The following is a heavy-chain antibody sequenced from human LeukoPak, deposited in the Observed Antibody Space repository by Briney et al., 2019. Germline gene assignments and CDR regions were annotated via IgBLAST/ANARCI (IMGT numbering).Heavy chain of an antibody. Sequence: GGSLRLSCAASGFTFSSYGMHWVRQAPGKGLEWVAVISYDGSNKYYADSVKGRFTISRDNSKNTLYLQMNSLRAEDTAVYYCAKGQLVLPGGYYFDYWGQGTLVTVSS. CDR1: GFTFSSYG. D-gene: IGHD6-13*01. CDR2: ISYDGSNK. CDR3: AKGQLVLPGGYYFDY. V-gene: IGHV3-30*18. J-gene: IGHJ4*02.